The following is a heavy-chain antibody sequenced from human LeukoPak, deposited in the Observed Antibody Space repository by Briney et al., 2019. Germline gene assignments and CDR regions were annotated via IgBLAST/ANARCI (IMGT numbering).Heavy chain of an antibody. CDR1: GFTFTSFG. V-gene: IGHV3-23*01. Sequence: GETLRLSCAASGFTFTSFGMSWVRQAPGKGLEWVSAITASSSSTHDADSVQGRFTISRDNFKNTLYLQMNSLRPEDTAIYYCAKLFESGTYNNFFHYWGQGTLVTVSS. D-gene: IGHD3-10*01. CDR2: ITASSSST. CDR3: AKLFESGTYNNFFHY. J-gene: IGHJ4*02.